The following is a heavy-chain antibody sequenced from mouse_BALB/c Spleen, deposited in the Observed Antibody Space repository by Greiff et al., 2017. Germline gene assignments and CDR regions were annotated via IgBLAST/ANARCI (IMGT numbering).Heavy chain of an antibody. CDR2: IWAGGST. Sequence: VKVVESGPGLVAPSQSLSITCTVSGFSLTSYGVHWVRQPPGKGLEWLGVIWAGGSTNYNSALMSRLSISKDNSKSQVFLKMNSLQTDDTAMYYCARSNPYYFDYWGQGTTLTVSS. V-gene: IGHV2-9*02. D-gene: IGHD4-1*01. CDR3: ARSNPYYFDY. CDR1: GFSLTSYG. J-gene: IGHJ2*01.